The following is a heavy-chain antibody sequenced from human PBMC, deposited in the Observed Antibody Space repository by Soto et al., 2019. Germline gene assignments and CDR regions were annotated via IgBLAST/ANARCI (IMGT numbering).Heavy chain of an antibody. D-gene: IGHD3-22*01. CDR1: GGTFSSYA. J-gene: IGHJ6*02. CDR2: IIPIFGTA. V-gene: IGHV1-69*13. Sequence: ASVKVSCKASGGTFSSYAISWVRQAPGQGLEWMGGIIPIFGTANYAQKFQGRVTITADESTSTAYMELSSLRSEDTAVYYCAYGRVVDRQYYYYYGMDVWGQGTTVTVSS. CDR3: AYGRVVDRQYYYYYGMDV.